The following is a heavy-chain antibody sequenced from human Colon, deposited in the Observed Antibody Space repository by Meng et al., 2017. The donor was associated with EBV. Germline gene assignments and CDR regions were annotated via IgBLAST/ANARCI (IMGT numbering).Heavy chain of an antibody. CDR2: IYYSGST. J-gene: IGHJ4*02. Sequence: QVWLQESGPGLVKPSQTLSLPGTVSGGSISSGDYYWSWIRQPPGKGLEWIGYIYYSGSTYYNPSLKSRVTISVDTSKNQFSLKLSSVTAADTAVYYCARDRGGLGAFDYWGQGTLVTVSS. CDR1: GGSISSGDYY. D-gene: IGHD5-12*01. V-gene: IGHV4-30-4*01. CDR3: ARDRGGLGAFDY.